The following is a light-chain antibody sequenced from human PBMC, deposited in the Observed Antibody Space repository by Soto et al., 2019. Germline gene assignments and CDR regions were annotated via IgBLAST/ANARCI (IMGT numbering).Light chain of an antibody. CDR3: CSYAGSSTSWV. CDR2: EGS. V-gene: IGLV2-23*01. Sequence: QSVLTQPASVSGSPGQSITISCTGTSSDVGSYNLVSWYQQHPGKAPKLMIYEGSKRPSGVSNRFSGSKSGNTASLTISGLQAEDEADYYCCSYAGSSTSWVFGGGTKHTVL. CDR1: SSDVGSYNL. J-gene: IGLJ3*02.